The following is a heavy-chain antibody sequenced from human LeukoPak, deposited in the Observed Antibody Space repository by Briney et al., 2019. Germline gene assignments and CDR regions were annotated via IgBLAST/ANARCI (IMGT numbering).Heavy chain of an antibody. V-gene: IGHV1-2*02. Sequence: ASVKVSCKTSGYTFSGYYLHWVRQAPGEGLEWMGWINPNSGGTSYAQKFQGRVTMTRDTSISTDYMELASLTFDDTAVYYCARGGIHLWSYANYWGQGTLVTVSS. D-gene: IGHD5-18*01. J-gene: IGHJ4*02. CDR1: GYTFSGYY. CDR3: ARGGIHLWSYANY. CDR2: INPNSGGT.